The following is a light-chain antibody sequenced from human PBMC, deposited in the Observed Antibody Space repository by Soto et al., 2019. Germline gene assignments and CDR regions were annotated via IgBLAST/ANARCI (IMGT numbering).Light chain of an antibody. CDR1: QSVNSNY. CDR3: QQYGSSPRT. Sequence: EIVVTQSPGTLSLSPGERATLSCRASQSVNSNYLAWYQQKPGQAPRLLIYGASNRATGIPARFSGSGSGTDFTLTIARLEPEDFAVYYCQQYGSSPRTFGQGTKVEI. V-gene: IGKV3-20*01. CDR2: GAS. J-gene: IGKJ1*01.